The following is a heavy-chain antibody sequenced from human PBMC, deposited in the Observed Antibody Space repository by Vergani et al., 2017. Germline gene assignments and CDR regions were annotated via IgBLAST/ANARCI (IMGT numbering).Heavy chain of an antibody. D-gene: IGHD2-2*01. CDR3: ARGVVDCSSTSCYHLKHYYYYYMDV. CDR2: ISSSASTI. Sequence: EVQLVESGGGLVQPGGSLRLSCAASGFTFSSYEMNWVRQAPGKGLEWVSYISSSASTIYYADSVKGRFTISRDNAKNSLYLQMNSLRAEDTAVYYCARGVVDCSSTSCYHLKHYYYYYMDVWGKGTTVTVSS. CDR1: GFTFSSYE. J-gene: IGHJ6*03. V-gene: IGHV3-48*03.